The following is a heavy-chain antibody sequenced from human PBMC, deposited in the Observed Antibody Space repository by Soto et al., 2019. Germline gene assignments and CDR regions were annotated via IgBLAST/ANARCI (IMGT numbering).Heavy chain of an antibody. CDR1: GFSFSSYG. J-gene: IGHJ4*02. D-gene: IGHD4-17*01. V-gene: IGHV3-33*01. Sequence: QVQLVESGGGVVQPGRSLRLSCAASGFSFSSYGMHWVRQPPGKGLEWVAVIWYDGSNRYYADSVKGRFTISRDNSKNTLYLQTNSLRAEDTAVYYCARDGGRTVTSQADYWGQGTLVTVSS. CDR2: IWYDGSNR. CDR3: ARDGGRTVTSQADY.